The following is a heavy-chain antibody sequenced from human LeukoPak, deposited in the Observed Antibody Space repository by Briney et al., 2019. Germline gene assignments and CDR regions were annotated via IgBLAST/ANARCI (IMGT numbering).Heavy chain of an antibody. D-gene: IGHD3-3*01. V-gene: IGHV1-2*02. CDR2: INPNSGGT. Sequence: ASVKVSCKASGYTFTGYYMHWMRQAPGQGIEWMGWINPNSGGTNYAQKFQGRVTMTRDTSISTAYMELSRLRSYDTAVDYCARAWSDSYYYYGMDVWGQGTTVTVSS. CDR1: GYTFTGYY. J-gene: IGHJ6*02. CDR3: ARAWSDSYYYYGMDV.